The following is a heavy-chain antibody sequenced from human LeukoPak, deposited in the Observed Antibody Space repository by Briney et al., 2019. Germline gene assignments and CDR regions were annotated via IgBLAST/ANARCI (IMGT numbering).Heavy chain of an antibody. D-gene: IGHD3-22*01. V-gene: IGHV4-59*08. CDR1: GGSISSYY. Sequence: PSETLSLTCTVSGGSISSYYWSWIRQPPGKGLEWIGYIYYSGSTNYNPSLKSRVTISVDTSKNQFSLKLSSVTAADTAVYYCARHQLDYRAVYDSSGYYYGPDAFDIWGQGTMVTVSS. CDR3: ARHQLDYRAVYDSSGYYYGPDAFDI. J-gene: IGHJ3*02. CDR2: IYYSGST.